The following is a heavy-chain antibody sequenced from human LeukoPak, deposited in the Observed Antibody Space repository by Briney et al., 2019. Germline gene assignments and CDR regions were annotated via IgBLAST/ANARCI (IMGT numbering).Heavy chain of an antibody. Sequence: SETLSLTCTVSGGSISSYYWSWIRQPPGKGLEWIGYIYYSGSTNYNPSLKSRVTISVDTSKNQFSLKLSSVTAADTAVYYCASTLPKELLLWRFDYWGQGTLVTVSS. D-gene: IGHD2-15*01. CDR2: IYYSGST. V-gene: IGHV4-59*08. CDR3: ASTLPKELLLWRFDY. J-gene: IGHJ4*02. CDR1: GGSISSYY.